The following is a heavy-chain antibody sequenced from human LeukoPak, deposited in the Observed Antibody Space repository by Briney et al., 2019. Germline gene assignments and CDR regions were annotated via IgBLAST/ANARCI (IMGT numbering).Heavy chain of an antibody. CDR2: IYYSGST. Sequence: SQTLSLTCTVSGGSISSGGYYWSWIRQHPGKGLEWIGYIYYSGSTYYNPSLKSRVTISVDASKNQFSLKLSSVTAADTAVYYCARDQGESYYDSSGPDAFDIWGQGTMVTVSS. V-gene: IGHV4-31*03. J-gene: IGHJ3*02. CDR3: ARDQGESYYDSSGPDAFDI. D-gene: IGHD3-22*01. CDR1: GGSISSGGYY.